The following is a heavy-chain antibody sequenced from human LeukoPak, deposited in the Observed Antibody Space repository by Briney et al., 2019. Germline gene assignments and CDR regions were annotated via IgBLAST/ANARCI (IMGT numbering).Heavy chain of an antibody. CDR2: IYYSGST. CDR1: GGSISSSSYY. V-gene: IGHV4-39*01. CDR3: ARLWAVTTQFEGYGMDV. D-gene: IGHD4-17*01. Sequence: SETLSLTCTVSGGSISSSSYYWGWIRQPPGKGLEWIGSIYYSGSTYYNPSLKSRVTISVDTSKNQFSLKLSSVTAADTAVYYCARLWAVTTQFEGYGMDVWGQGTTVTVSS. J-gene: IGHJ6*02.